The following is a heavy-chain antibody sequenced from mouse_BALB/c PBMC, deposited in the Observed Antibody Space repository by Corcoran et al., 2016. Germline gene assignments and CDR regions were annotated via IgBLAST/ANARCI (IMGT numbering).Heavy chain of an antibody. V-gene: IGHV1-18*01. D-gene: IGHD1-1*01. Sequence: EVLLQQSGPELVKPGASVKIPCKASGYTFTDYNMAWVRQSHGKSSEWIGDINPRSGGTIYNQTFKGKATLTVDKTSSTAYMERLILTSEDTAGYYFARWGITTFDYWGQGTTFTGSS. CDR1: GYTFTDYN. CDR2: INPRSGGT. CDR3: ARWGITTFDY. J-gene: IGHJ2*01.